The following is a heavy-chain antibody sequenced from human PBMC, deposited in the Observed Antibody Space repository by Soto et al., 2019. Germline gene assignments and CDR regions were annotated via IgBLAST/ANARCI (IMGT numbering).Heavy chain of an antibody. Sequence: QVQLIQSGAEVKKPGASVKVSCKASGYTFTSYGISWVRQAPGQGLEWMGRISAYNGNTNYAQKLQGRVTMTTDTSTSTAYMELRSLRSDDTAVYYCARDRGYNWNYGWFDPWGQGTLVTVSS. CDR1: GYTFTSYG. V-gene: IGHV1-18*01. CDR2: ISAYNGNT. CDR3: ARDRGYNWNYGWFDP. D-gene: IGHD1-7*01. J-gene: IGHJ5*02.